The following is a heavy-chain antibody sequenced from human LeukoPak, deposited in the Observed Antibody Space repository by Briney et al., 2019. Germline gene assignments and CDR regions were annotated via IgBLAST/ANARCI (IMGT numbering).Heavy chain of an antibody. Sequence: GGSLRLSCAASGFTFSSYGMHWVRQAPGKGLEWVAVISYDGSNKYYADSVKGRFTISRDNSKNTLYLQMNSLRAEDTAVYYCAKVASGIAVAGMRGAFDIWGQGTMVTVSS. CDR1: GFTFSSYG. J-gene: IGHJ3*02. D-gene: IGHD6-19*01. CDR3: AKVASGIAVAGMRGAFDI. CDR2: ISYDGSNK. V-gene: IGHV3-30*18.